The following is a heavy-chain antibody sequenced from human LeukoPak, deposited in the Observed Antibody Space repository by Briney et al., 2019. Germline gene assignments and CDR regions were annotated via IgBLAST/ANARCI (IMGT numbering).Heavy chain of an antibody. CDR1: GFTFSSYA. J-gene: IGHJ4*02. V-gene: IGHV3-30*04. CDR2: ISYDGSNK. Sequence: GGSLRLSCAASGFTFSSYAMHWVRQAPGKGLEWVAVISYDGSNKYYADSVKGRFTISRDNSKNTLYLQMNSLRAEDTAVYYCAKGRTRGVLRFLEWEYFDYWGQGTLVTVSS. D-gene: IGHD3-3*01. CDR3: AKGRTRGVLRFLEWEYFDY.